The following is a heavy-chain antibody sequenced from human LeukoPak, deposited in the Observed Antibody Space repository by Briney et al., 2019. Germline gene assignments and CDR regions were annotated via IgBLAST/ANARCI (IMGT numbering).Heavy chain of an antibody. V-gene: IGHV1-2*02. J-gene: IGHJ5*02. CDR3: ARRKTFEYRNWFDP. Sequence: ASVKVSCKASGYTFTGYYMHWVRQAPGQGLEWMGWINSNSGGTNYAQKFQGRVTMTRDTSISTAYMELSRLRSDDTAVYHCARRKTFEYRNWFDPWGQGTLVTVSS. D-gene: IGHD2/OR15-2a*01. CDR2: INSNSGGT. CDR1: GYTFTGYY.